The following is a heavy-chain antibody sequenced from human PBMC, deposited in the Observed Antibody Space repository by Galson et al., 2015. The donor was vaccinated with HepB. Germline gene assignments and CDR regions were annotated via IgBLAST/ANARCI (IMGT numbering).Heavy chain of an antibody. Sequence: SLRLSCAASGFTFSSYSMNWVRQAPGKGLEWVSSISSSSSYIYYADSVKGRFTISRDNAKNSLYLQMNSLRAEDTAVYYCAIWYIGDYYYYYGMDVWGQGTTVTVSS. D-gene: IGHD6-13*01. CDR2: ISSSSSYI. CDR3: AIWYIGDYYYYYGMDV. V-gene: IGHV3-21*01. J-gene: IGHJ6*02. CDR1: GFTFSSYS.